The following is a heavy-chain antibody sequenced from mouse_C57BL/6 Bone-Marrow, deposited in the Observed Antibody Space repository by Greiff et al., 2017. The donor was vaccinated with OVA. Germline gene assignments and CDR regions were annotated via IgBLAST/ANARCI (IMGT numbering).Heavy chain of an antibody. CDR2: INPNNGGT. D-gene: IGHD1-1*01. V-gene: IGHV1-22*01. J-gene: IGHJ3*01. CDR3: ARDYYGSRGSGFAY. CDR1: GYTFTDYN. Sequence: EVKLMESGPELVKPGASVKMSCKASGYTFTDYNMHWVKQSHGKSLEWIGYINPNNGGTSYNQKFKGKATLTVNKSSSTAYMELRSLTSEDSAVYYCARDYYGSRGSGFAYWGQGTLVTVSA.